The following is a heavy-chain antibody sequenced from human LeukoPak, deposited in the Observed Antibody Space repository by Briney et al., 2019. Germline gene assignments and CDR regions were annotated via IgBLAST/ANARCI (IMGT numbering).Heavy chain of an antibody. CDR2: IYYSGST. J-gene: IGHJ4*02. D-gene: IGHD3-3*01. CDR1: GGSIRSYY. V-gene: IGHV4-59*01. Sequence: SETLSLTCTVSGGSIRSYYWCWIRQPPGKGLEWIGYIYYSGSTNYNPSLKSRVTISVDTSKNQFSLKLSPVTAADTAVYYCARGVQLRFLEWFFDYWGQGTLVTVSS. CDR3: ARGVQLRFLEWFFDY.